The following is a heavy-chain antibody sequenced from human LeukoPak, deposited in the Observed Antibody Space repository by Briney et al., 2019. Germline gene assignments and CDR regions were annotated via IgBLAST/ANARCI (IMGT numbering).Heavy chain of an antibody. D-gene: IGHD1-26*01. CDR1: GFTFSNYA. V-gene: IGHV3-23*01. CDR2: ISGSVGCT. J-gene: IGHJ4*02. CDR3: AGGSYY. Sequence: PGGSLRLSCAASGFTFSNYAMSWVRQAPVKGLEWVSVISGSVGCTYYADSARGRFIISRDNSRNTLYLQMNSLRAEDTAVYYCAGGSYYWGQGTLVTVSS.